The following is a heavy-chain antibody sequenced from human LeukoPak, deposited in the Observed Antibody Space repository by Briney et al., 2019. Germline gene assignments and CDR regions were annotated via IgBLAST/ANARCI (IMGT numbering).Heavy chain of an antibody. Sequence: ASVKVSCKASGYSFTDYYMHWVRQAPGQGLEWMGWINPNSGGTNYAQKFQGRVTMTRVTSISTAFMELSRLRSDDTAVYYCARDPVTTVTYNWFDPWGQGTLVSVSS. CDR2: INPNSGGT. J-gene: IGHJ5*02. CDR3: ARDPVTTVTYNWFDP. D-gene: IGHD4-17*01. CDR1: GYSFTDYY. V-gene: IGHV1-2*02.